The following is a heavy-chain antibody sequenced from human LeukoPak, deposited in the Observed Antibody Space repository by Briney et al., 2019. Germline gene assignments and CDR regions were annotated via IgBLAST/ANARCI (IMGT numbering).Heavy chain of an antibody. CDR2: INHSGST. CDR3: ARHAGSYYYYYYMDV. V-gene: IGHV4-34*01. CDR1: GGSFSGYY. D-gene: IGHD1-26*01. Sequence: SETLSLTCAVYGGSFSGYYWSWIRQPPGKGLEWIGEINHSGSTSYKSSLKSRVTISVDTSKNQFSLKLSSVTAADTAVYYCARHAGSYYYYYYMDVWGKGTTVTVSS. J-gene: IGHJ6*03.